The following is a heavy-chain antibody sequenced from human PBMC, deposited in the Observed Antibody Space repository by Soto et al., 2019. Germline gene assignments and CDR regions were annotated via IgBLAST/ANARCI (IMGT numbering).Heavy chain of an antibody. J-gene: IGHJ4*02. Sequence: QVQLVESGGGVVQPGRSLRLSCAASGFTFSSYAMHWVRRAPGKGLEWMAVMSYDGSNKYYADSVKGRFTISRDNSKNTLYLQANRLRPEDPALYYCARDGGAYWGQGTLVIVSS. V-gene: IGHV3-30-3*01. CDR3: ARDGGAY. CDR2: MSYDGSNK. CDR1: GFTFSSYA. D-gene: IGHD3-16*01.